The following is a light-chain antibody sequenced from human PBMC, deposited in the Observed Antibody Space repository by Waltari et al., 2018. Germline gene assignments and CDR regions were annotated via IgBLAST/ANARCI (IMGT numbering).Light chain of an antibody. V-gene: IGKV3-20*01. CDR2: GAS. CDR3: QQYYSIPYT. J-gene: IGKJ2*01. CDR1: QSVSSTY. Sequence: EIVLTQSPGTLSLSPGERATLSCRASQSVSSTYLAWYQQKPGQAPRLIIYGASTRATGIPDRFSGSGSGTDFTLTISTLEPEDFGVFYCQQYYSIPYTFGQGTKLEI.